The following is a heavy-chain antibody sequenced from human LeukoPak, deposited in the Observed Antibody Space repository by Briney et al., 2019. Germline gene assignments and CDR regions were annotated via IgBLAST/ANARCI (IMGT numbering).Heavy chain of an antibody. CDR1: GGSISSSSYY. Sequence: PSETLSLTCTVSGGSISSSSYYWGWIRQPPGKGLEWIGSIYYSGSTYYNPSLKSRVTISVDTSKNQFSLKLSSVTAADTAVYYCATRELLAIRGAFDIWGQGTMVTVSS. CDR2: IYYSGST. V-gene: IGHV4-39*01. CDR3: ATRELLAIRGAFDI. D-gene: IGHD1-26*01. J-gene: IGHJ3*02.